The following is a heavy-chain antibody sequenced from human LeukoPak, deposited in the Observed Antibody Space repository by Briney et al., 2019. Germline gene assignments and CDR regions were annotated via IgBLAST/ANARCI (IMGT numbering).Heavy chain of an antibody. Sequence: SETLSLTCTVSGGSISSYYWSWIRQPPGKGLEWIGYIYYSGSTNYNPSLKSRVTISVDTSKNQFSLKLSSVTAADTAVYYCARGRDYYEYYFDYWGQGTLVTVSS. D-gene: IGHD3-22*01. J-gene: IGHJ4*02. CDR2: IYYSGST. CDR3: ARGRDYYEYYFDY. V-gene: IGHV4-59*12. CDR1: GGSISSYY.